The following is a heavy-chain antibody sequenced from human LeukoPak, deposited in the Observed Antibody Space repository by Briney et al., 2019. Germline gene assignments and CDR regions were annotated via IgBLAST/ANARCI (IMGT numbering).Heavy chain of an antibody. CDR3: ARALTRNYYDSSGYSYPTAHHDAFDI. Sequence: SETLSLTCTVSGGSISSYYWSWIRQPPGKGLEWIGYIYYSGSTNYNPSLKSRVTISVDTSKNQFSLKLSSVTAADTAVYYCARALTRNYYDSSGYSYPTAHHDAFDIWGQGTMVTVSS. V-gene: IGHV4-59*01. CDR2: IYYSGST. J-gene: IGHJ3*02. D-gene: IGHD3-22*01. CDR1: GGSISSYY.